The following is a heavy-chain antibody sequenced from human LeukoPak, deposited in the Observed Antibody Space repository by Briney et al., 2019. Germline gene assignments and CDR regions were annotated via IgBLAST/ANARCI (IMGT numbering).Heavy chain of an antibody. Sequence: GRSLRLSCAVSGFTFSSYGMHWVRQAPGKGLEWVAVISYDGSNKYYADSVKGRSTISRDNSKNTLYLQMNSLRAEDTAVYYCASPLDYWGQGTLVTVSS. J-gene: IGHJ4*02. CDR2: ISYDGSNK. CDR3: ASPLDY. CDR1: GFTFSSYG. V-gene: IGHV3-30*03.